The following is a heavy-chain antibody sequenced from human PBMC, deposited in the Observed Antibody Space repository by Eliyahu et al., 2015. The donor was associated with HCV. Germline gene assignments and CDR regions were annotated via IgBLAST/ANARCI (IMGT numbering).Heavy chain of an antibody. J-gene: IGHJ4*02. CDR3: ASRTLPYDILTGFDY. CDR2: ISYDGSNK. Sequence: QVQLVESGGGVVQPGRSLRLSCAASGFXFSXYAMPWVRQAPGKGLEWVAVISYDGSNKYYADSVKGRFTISRDNSKNTLYLQMNSLRAEDTAVYYCASRTLPYDILTGFDYWGQGTLVTVSS. CDR1: GFXFSXYA. V-gene: IGHV3-30-3*01. D-gene: IGHD3-9*01.